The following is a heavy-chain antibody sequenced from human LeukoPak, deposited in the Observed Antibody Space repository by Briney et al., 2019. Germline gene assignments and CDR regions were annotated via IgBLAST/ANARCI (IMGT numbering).Heavy chain of an antibody. Sequence: PGGSLRLSCAASGFTFSNYAMSWVRQAPGKGLEWVSAITGSAGSTYYADSVKGRFTISRDNSKNTLYLQMNSLRAEDTAVYYCAKDSYSSNWYNWFDPWGQGTLVTVSS. CDR1: GFTFSNYA. J-gene: IGHJ5*02. V-gene: IGHV3-23*01. CDR3: AKDSYSSNWYNWFDP. D-gene: IGHD6-13*01. CDR2: ITGSAGST.